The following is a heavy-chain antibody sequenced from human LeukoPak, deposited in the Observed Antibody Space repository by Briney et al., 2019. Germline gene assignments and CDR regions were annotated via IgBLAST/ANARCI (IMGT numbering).Heavy chain of an antibody. V-gene: IGHV4-59*01. CDR2: IYYSGST. J-gene: IGHJ4*02. CDR3: AREGAARGKYYFEY. CDR1: GGSISSYY. D-gene: IGHD6-6*01. Sequence: PSETLSLTCTVSGGSISSYYWSWIRQPPGKGLEWIGYIYYSGSTNYNPSLKSRVTISVDTSKNQFSLKLSSVTAADTAVYYCAREGAARGKYYFEYWGQGTLVTVSS.